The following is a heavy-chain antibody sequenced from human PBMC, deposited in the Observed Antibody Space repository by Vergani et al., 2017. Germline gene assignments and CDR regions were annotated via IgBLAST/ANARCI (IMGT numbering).Heavy chain of an antibody. V-gene: IGHV1-69*13. D-gene: IGHD6-13*01. CDR2: IIPIFGTA. J-gene: IGHJ1*01. Sequence: QGQLAQSGAEVKKPGSSVKVSCKASGGTFSSSSISWVRQAPGQGLEWMGRIIPIFGTANYAQKFQGRVTITADESTSTAYMELSSLRSEDTAVYYCASPPVAAAGMYQAAEDEYFQHWGQGTLVTVSS. CDR1: GGTFSSSS. CDR3: ASPPVAAAGMYQAAEDEYFQH.